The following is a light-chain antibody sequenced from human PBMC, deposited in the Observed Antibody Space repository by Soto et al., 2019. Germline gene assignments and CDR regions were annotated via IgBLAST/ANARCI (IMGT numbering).Light chain of an antibody. V-gene: IGKV1-8*01. CDR1: QGVSSY. CDR2: ATS. CDR3: QQYYDYPRT. Sequence: AIQLTQSPSSFSASTGDRVTITFRASQGVSSYLAWYQQKTGEAPKLLIYATSTLQSGVPSRFSGSGSGTDFNLTISCLQSEDFATYYCQQYYDYPRTFGPGTKVDIK. J-gene: IGKJ3*01.